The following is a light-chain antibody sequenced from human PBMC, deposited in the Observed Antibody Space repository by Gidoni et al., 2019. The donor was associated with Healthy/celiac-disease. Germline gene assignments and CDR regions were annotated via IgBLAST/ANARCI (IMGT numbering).Light chain of an antibody. Sequence: DIQMTQSPSSLSASVGDRVTITCRASQSISSYLNWYQQKPGKAPKLLIYAASSLQSGVPSRFSGSGSGTDFTLTISRLQPEDFATYYCQQSYSTPFTFGPXTKVDIK. V-gene: IGKV1-39*01. CDR1: QSISSY. CDR3: QQSYSTPFT. CDR2: AAS. J-gene: IGKJ3*01.